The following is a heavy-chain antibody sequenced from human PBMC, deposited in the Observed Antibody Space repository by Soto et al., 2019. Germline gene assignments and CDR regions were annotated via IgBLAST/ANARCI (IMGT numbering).Heavy chain of an antibody. Sequence: SCYQSGYTFTSYYMMFVRQAPGQGLEWMGIINPSGGSTSYAQKFQGRVTMTRDTSTSTVYMELSSLRSEDTAVYYCARFSTAMAKFDYWGQGTLVTVYS. CDR3: ARFSTAMAKFDY. V-gene: IGHV1-46*01. D-gene: IGHD5-18*01. J-gene: IGHJ4*02. CDR1: GYTFTSYY. CDR2: INPSGGST.